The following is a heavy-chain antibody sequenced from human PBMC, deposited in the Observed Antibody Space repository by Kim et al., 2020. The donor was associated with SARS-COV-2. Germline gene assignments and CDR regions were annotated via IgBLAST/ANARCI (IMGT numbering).Heavy chain of an antibody. CDR2: IIPMLGKP. CDR1: GETFSSYN. Sequence: SVKVSCKVFGETFSSYNINWVRQAPGQGPEWMGRIIPMLGKPDYAQKFQGRVTITAGRSTSTAYMDVSSLTSEDTAVYYCARPAGGFGDSLDYWGQGTLVTVSS. V-gene: IGHV1-69*02. CDR3: ARPAGGFGDSLDY. D-gene: IGHD3-10*01. J-gene: IGHJ4*02.